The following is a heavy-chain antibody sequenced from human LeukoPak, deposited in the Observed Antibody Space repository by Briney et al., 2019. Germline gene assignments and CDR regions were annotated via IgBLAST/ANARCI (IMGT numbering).Heavy chain of an antibody. CDR2: ISAYNGNT. Sequence: ASVKVSCKASGYTFTSYGISWVRRAPGQGLEWMGWISAYNGNTNYAQKLQGRVTMTTDTSTSTAYMELRTLRSDDTAVYYCAVGVTTSFHFDYWGQGTLVTVSS. J-gene: IGHJ4*02. V-gene: IGHV1-18*01. CDR1: GYTFTSYG. D-gene: IGHD4-17*01. CDR3: AVGVTTSFHFDY.